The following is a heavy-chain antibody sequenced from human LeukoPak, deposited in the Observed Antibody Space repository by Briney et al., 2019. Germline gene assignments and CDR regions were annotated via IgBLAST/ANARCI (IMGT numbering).Heavy chain of an antibody. V-gene: IGHV3-30*02. CDR2: IRYDGSNK. J-gene: IGHJ4*02. D-gene: IGHD4-17*01. CDR1: GFTFSSYG. CDR3: AKDQGRYGDYFDY. Sequence: PGGPLRLSCAASGFTFSSYGMHWVRQAPGKGLEWVAFIRYDGSNKYYADSVKGRFTISRDNSKNTLYLQMNSLRAEDMAVYYCAKDQGRYGDYFDYWGQGTLVTVSS.